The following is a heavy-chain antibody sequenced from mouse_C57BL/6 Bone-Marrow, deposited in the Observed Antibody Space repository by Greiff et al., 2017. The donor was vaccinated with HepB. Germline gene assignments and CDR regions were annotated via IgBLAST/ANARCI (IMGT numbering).Heavy chain of an antibody. CDR3: ARWRLRGFDY. D-gene: IGHD2-4*01. CDR1: GYTFTSYW. J-gene: IGHJ2*01. V-gene: IGHV1-59*01. CDR2: IDPSDSYT. Sequence: QVQLKQPGAELVRPGTSVKLSCKASGYTFTSYWMHWVKQRPGQGLEWIGVIDPSDSYTNYNQKFKGKATLTVDTSSSTAYMQLSSLTSEDSAVYYCARWRLRGFDYWGQGTTLTVSS.